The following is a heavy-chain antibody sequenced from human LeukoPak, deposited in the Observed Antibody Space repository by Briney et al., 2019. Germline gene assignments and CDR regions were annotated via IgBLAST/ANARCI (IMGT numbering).Heavy chain of an antibody. V-gene: IGHV4-39*01. CDR1: GGSISSSSYY. J-gene: IGHJ1*01. D-gene: IGHD6-25*01. CDR2: IYYSGST. Sequence: SETLSLTCTVSGGSISSSSYYWGWIRQPPGKGLEWIGSIYYSGSTYYNPSLKSRVTISVDTSKNQFSLKLSSVTAADTAVYYCARLKRSSGLLQHWGQGTLVTVSS. CDR3: ARLKRSSGLLQH.